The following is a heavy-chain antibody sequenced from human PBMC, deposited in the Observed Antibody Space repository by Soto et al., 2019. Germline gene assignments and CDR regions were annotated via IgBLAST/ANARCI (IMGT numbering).Heavy chain of an antibody. V-gene: IGHV1-3*01. CDR3: ARESDTAMVFHCYYGMDV. CDR2: INAGNGNT. D-gene: IGHD5-18*01. CDR1: GYTFTSYA. Sequence: GASVKVSCKASGYTFTSYAMHWVRQAPGQRLEWMGWINAGNGNTKYSQKFQGRVTITRDTSASTAYMELSSLRSEDTAVYYCARESDTAMVFHCYYGMDVWGQGTTVTVSS. J-gene: IGHJ6*02.